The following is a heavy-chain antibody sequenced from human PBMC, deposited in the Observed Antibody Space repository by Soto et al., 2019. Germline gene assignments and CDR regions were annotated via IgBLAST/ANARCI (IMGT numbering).Heavy chain of an antibody. CDR1: GYTLSNYG. D-gene: IGHD2-2*01. Sequence: QAQLVQSGGEVKRPGASVKVSCKTSGYTLSNYGITWVRQAPGQPLEWLGWISLYSDGTNYAQKFQGRVSMTTDTSTTTAYMELRSLRSDDTAVYYCARVVPGAEAWFGPWGQGTLVTVSS. J-gene: IGHJ5*02. CDR2: ISLYSDGT. CDR3: ARVVPGAEAWFGP. V-gene: IGHV1-18*01.